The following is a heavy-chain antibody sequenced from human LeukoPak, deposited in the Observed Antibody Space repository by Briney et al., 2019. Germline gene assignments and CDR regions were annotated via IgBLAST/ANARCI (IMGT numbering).Heavy chain of an antibody. J-gene: IGHJ3*02. D-gene: IGHD3-10*01. CDR3: ARGGYGSVHDAFDI. CDR1: GFIFSDYG. CDR2: IWYDGSNK. V-gene: IGHV3-33*01. Sequence: GGSLRLSCAASGFIFSDYGMHWVRQAPGKGLEWVAVIWYDGSNKYYADSVKGRFTISRDNSKNTLYLQMNSLRAEDTAVYYCARGGYGSVHDAFDIWGQGTMVTVSS.